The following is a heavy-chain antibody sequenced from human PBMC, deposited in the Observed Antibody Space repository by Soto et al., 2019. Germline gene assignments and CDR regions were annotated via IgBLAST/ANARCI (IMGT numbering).Heavy chain of an antibody. V-gene: IGHV4-4*07. CDR2: IYTRGST. J-gene: IGHJ6*02. CDR1: GGSISSEY. Sequence: SETLSLTCTVSGGSISSEYWSWIRQPAGKGLEGSGRIYTRGSTNYNASLKSRVTMSGETSEKEFSRRLSSETAAETSVYYCGRDTSGWYDYYYGLDVWGQGTTVTLSS. CDR3: GRDTSGWYDYYYGLDV. D-gene: IGHD6-19*01.